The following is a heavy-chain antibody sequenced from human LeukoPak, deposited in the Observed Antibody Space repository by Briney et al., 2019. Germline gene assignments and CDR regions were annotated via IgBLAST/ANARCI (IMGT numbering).Heavy chain of an antibody. CDR1: GFTFNNYA. D-gene: IGHD6-19*01. CDR2: ISGSGGST. Sequence: PGGSLRLSCAASGFTFNNYAMSWVRQAPGKGLEWVSVISGSGGSTYFADSVKGRFTISRDNSKNTLYLQMNSLRVEDTAVYYCAKSAGGWFVDYWRQGTLVTVSP. V-gene: IGHV3-23*01. J-gene: IGHJ4*02. CDR3: AKSAGGWFVDY.